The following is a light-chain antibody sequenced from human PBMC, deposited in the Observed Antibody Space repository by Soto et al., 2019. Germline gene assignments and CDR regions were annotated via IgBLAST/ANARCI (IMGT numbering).Light chain of an antibody. CDR3: TSCITANTRCV. V-gene: IGLV2-14*01. Sequence: QSALTQPASVSGSPGQSITISCTGTSSDIGRYNYVSWFQQHPGKVPKLVIFEVNYRPSGVSDRFSGSKSGNTASLTITGLQAEDEADYYCTSCITANTRCVFGSETKVTVL. J-gene: IGLJ1*01. CDR1: SSDIGRYNY. CDR2: EVN.